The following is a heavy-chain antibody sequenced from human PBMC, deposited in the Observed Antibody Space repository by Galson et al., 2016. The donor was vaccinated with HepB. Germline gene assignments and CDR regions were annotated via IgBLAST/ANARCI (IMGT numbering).Heavy chain of an antibody. CDR3: ARRERGCSGGSCTPYYVDP. CDR2: IYPGDSDT. Sequence: QSGAEVKKTGESLKISCKASGYTFTNYWIGWVRQLPGKGLEWMGIIYPGDSDTRYSPSFQGQVTMSADTSITTAYLQWSSLKASDTAMYYCARRERGCSGGSCTPYYVDPWGQGTLVTVSS. J-gene: IGHJ5*02. CDR1: GYTFTNYW. D-gene: IGHD2-15*01. V-gene: IGHV5-51*01.